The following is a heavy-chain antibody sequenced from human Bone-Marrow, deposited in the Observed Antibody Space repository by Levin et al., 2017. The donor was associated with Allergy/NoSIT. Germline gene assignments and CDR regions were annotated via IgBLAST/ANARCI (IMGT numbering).Heavy chain of an antibody. V-gene: IGHV4-4*02. CDR2: IYHSGST. CDR1: GGSISSSNW. Sequence: SETLSLTCAVSGGSISSSNWWSWVRQPPGKGLEWLGEIYHSGSTNYNPSLKSRVTISVDKSKNQFSLKLSSVTAADTAVYYCARDRWFGELLFGYYFDYWGQGTLVTVSS. CDR3: ARDRWFGELLFGYYFDY. J-gene: IGHJ4*02. D-gene: IGHD3-10*01.